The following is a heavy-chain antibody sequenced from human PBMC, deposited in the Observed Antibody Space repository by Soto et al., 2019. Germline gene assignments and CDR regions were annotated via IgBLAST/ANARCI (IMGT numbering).Heavy chain of an antibody. D-gene: IGHD2-15*01. J-gene: IGHJ3*02. CDR3: AKDYSAQDI. Sequence: GGSLRLSCAASGFTFSSYGMHWVRQAPGKGLEWVAVISYDGSNKYYADSVKGRFTISRDNSKNTLYLQMNSLRAEDTAVYYCAKDYSAQDIWGQRTMDTVSS. V-gene: IGHV3-30*18. CDR2: ISYDGSNK. CDR1: GFTFSSYG.